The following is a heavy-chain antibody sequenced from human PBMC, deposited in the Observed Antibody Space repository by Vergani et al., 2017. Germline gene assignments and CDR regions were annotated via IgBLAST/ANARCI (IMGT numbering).Heavy chain of an antibody. Sequence: VQLVESGGGVVQPGRSLRLSCAASGFTFSSYWMSWVRQAPGKGLEWVANIKQDGSEKYYVDSVKGRFTISRDNAKNSLYLQMNSLRAEDTAVYYCASSWYDILTVDYWGQGTLVTVSS. D-gene: IGHD3-9*01. CDR3: ASSWYDILTVDY. CDR1: GFTFSSYW. V-gene: IGHV3-7*01. CDR2: IKQDGSEK. J-gene: IGHJ4*02.